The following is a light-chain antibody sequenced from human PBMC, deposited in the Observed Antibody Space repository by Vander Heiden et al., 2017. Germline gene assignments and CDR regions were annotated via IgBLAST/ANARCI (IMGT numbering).Light chain of an antibody. Sequence: EIVLTQSPATLSLSPGERATLSCRASQSISSYLAWYQQKPGQAPRLLIYDASNRATGTPARFSGSGSGTDFTLTISSLEPEDFVVYYCQKRSNWPPETFGQGTKLEIK. CDR2: DAS. J-gene: IGKJ2*01. CDR1: QSISSY. V-gene: IGKV3-11*01. CDR3: QKRSNWPPET.